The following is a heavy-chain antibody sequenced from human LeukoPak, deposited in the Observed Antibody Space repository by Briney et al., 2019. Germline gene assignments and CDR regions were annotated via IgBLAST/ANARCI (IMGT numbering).Heavy chain of an antibody. D-gene: IGHD3-10*01. CDR1: GFTFNSHG. CDR2: IWYDGSNK. J-gene: IGHJ3*02. Sequence: GGSLRLSCAASGFTFNSHGMHWVRQAPGKGLEWVALIWYDGSNKYYVDSVKGRFTISRDNSKNTLNLQMNSLRVEDTAVYYCVGDVQTYGPAWAFDIWGQGTLVTVSS. V-gene: IGHV3-33*01. CDR3: VGDVQTYGPAWAFDI.